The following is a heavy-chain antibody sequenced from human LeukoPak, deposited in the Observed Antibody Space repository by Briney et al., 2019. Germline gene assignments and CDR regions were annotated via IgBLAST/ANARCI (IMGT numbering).Heavy chain of an antibody. CDR3: ATGADYDTPGD. V-gene: IGHV4-39*07. D-gene: IGHD3-22*01. Sequence: SETLSLTCTVSGGSISSSSYYWGWIRQPPGKGLEWIGSIYHSGSTYYNPSLKSRVTISVDTSKNQFSLKLSSVTAADTAVYYCATGADYDTPGDWGQGTLVTVSS. CDR2: IYHSGST. CDR1: GGSISSSSYY. J-gene: IGHJ4*02.